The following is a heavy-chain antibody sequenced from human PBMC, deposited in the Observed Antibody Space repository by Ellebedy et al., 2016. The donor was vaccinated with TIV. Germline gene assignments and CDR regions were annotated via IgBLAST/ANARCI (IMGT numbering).Heavy chain of an antibody. CDR2: IYYSGST. CDR1: GGSISSYY. D-gene: IGHD6-13*01. Sequence: SETLSLXXTVSGGSISSYYWSWIRQPPGKGLEWIGYIYYSGSTNYNPSLKSRVSISVDTSKNQFSLKLSSVTAADTAVYYCARYSGSRHSSFDYWGQGTLVTVSS. CDR3: ARYSGSRHSSFDY. J-gene: IGHJ4*02. V-gene: IGHV4-59*01.